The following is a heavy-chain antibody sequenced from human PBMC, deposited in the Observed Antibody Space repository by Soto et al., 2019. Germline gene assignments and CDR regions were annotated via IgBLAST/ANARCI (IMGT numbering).Heavy chain of an antibody. CDR3: ARILRFLEWPEIFGMDV. CDR2: ISAYNGNT. Sequence: ASVKVSCKASGYTFTSYGISWVRQAPGQGLEWMGWISAYNGNTNYAQKLQGRVTMTTDTSTSTAYMELRSLRSDDTAVYYCARILRFLEWPEIFGMDVWGQGTTVTVSS. J-gene: IGHJ6*02. CDR1: GYTFTSYG. V-gene: IGHV1-18*01. D-gene: IGHD3-3*01.